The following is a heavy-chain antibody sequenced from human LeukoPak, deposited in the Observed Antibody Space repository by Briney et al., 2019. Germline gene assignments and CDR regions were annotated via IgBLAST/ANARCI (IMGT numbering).Heavy chain of an antibody. CDR1: GGPISSYY. Sequence: SETLSLTCTVSGGPISSYYWIWIRQPPGKGLEWIGYIYYSESTNYNPSLKSRVTISVDTSKNQFSLKLSSVTAADTAVYYCARRANDYGAYYFDYWGQGTLVTVSS. V-gene: IGHV4-59*08. J-gene: IGHJ4*02. D-gene: IGHD4-17*01. CDR2: IYYSEST. CDR3: ARRANDYGAYYFDY.